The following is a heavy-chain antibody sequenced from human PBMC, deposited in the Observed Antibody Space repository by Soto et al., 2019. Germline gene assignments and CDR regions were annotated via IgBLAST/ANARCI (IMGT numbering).Heavy chain of an antibody. CDR3: QGRLGYCSSTSCYWDY. CDR1: GGTFSSYA. Sequence: GASVKVSCKASGGTFSSYAISWVRQAPGQGLEWMGGIIPIFGTANYAQKFQGRVTITADESTSTAYMELSSLRSEDTAVYYCQGRLGYCSSTSCYWDYWGQGTLVTVSS. CDR2: IIPIFGTA. J-gene: IGHJ4*02. V-gene: IGHV1-69*13. D-gene: IGHD2-2*01.